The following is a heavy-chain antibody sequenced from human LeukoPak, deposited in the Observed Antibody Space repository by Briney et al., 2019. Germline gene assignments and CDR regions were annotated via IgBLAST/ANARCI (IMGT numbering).Heavy chain of an antibody. V-gene: IGHV4-38-2*01. CDR2: IHHSGST. CDR3: ARTPFLSSGWYSLRHYFDY. Sequence: SETLSLTCSVSGYSIIRGYYWGWIRQSPGKGLDWIASIHHSGSTYYNPSLKSRVTVSVDTSKNQFSLKLSSVTAADTAVYYCARTPFLSSGWYSLRHYFDYWGQGTLVTVSS. D-gene: IGHD6-19*01. CDR1: GYSIIRGYY. J-gene: IGHJ4*02.